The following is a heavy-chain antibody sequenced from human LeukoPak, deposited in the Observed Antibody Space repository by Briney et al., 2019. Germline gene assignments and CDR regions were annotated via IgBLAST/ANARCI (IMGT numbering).Heavy chain of an antibody. Sequence: ASVKVSCKASGYTFTSYGISWVRQAPGQGLEWMGWISAYNGNTNYAQKLQGRVTMTTDTSTSTAYMELRSLRSDDTAVYYCARVPLVNYYYYYMDVWGKGTTVTVSS. D-gene: IGHD2-8*02. V-gene: IGHV1-18*01. CDR1: GYTFTSYG. CDR2: ISAYNGNT. CDR3: ARVPLVNYYYYYMDV. J-gene: IGHJ6*03.